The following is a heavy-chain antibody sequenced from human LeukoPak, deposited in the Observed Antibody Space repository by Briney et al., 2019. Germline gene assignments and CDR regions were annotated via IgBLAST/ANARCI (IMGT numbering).Heavy chain of an antibody. CDR3: ARAPEGDHDIRYYMDV. CDR2: VNWNGGST. J-gene: IGHJ6*03. Sequence: GGSLRLSCAASGFTFDDYGMSWVRQAPGKGLEWVSGVNWNGGSTGYADSVKGRFTISRDNAKNSLYLQMNSLRAEDTALYYCARAPEGDHDIRYYMDVWGKGTTVTASS. CDR1: GFTFDDYG. D-gene: IGHD1-14*01. V-gene: IGHV3-20*04.